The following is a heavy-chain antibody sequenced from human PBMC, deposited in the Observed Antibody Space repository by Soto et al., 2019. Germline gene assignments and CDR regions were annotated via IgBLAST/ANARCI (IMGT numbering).Heavy chain of an antibody. J-gene: IGHJ3*02. Sequence: QVQLVESGGGVVQPGRSLRLSCAASGFTFSSYAMHWVRQAPGKGLEWVAVISYDGSNKYYADSVKGRFTISRDNSKNTLYLQMNSLRAEDTDVYYCARDGGQWIPSGLFDIWGQGTMVTVSS. CDR3: ARDGGQWIPSGLFDI. V-gene: IGHV3-30-3*01. CDR2: ISYDGSNK. CDR1: GFTFSSYA. D-gene: IGHD6-19*01.